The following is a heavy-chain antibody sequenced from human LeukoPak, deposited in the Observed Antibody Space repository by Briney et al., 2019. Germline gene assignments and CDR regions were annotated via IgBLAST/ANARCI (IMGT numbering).Heavy chain of an antibody. CDR3: ARDRDYYDSNSFSPDAFGI. J-gene: IGHJ3*02. D-gene: IGHD3-22*01. V-gene: IGHV3-21*01. Sequence: PGGSLRLSCAASGFSFKTYTMNWVRQAPGKGLEWVSSVIPSHHYKYYADSVKGRFTISRDNAKSSLYLQMNSLRAEDTAVYYCARDRDYYDSNSFSPDAFGIWGQGTMVTVSS. CDR2: VIPSHHYK. CDR1: GFSFKTYT.